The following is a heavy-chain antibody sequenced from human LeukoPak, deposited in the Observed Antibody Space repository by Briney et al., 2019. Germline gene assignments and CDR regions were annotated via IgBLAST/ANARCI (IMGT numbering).Heavy chain of an antibody. CDR2: IYPGDSDT. D-gene: IGHD6-19*01. CDR1: GYSFTSYW. J-gene: IGHJ4*02. V-gene: IGHV5-51*01. CDR3: ARRVAVAGQEDYFDY. Sequence: GESLKIPCKGSGYSFTSYWIGWVRQMPGKGLEWVGIIYPGDSDTRYSPSFQGQVTISADKSITTAYLQWSSLKASDTAMYYCARRVAVAGQEDYFDYWGQGTLVTVSS.